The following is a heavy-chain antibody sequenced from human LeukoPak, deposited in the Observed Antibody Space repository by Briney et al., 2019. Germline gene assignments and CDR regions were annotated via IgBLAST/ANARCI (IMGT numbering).Heavy chain of an antibody. D-gene: IGHD5-12*01. CDR1: GFTFSSYN. CDR2: ITSSSSYI. J-gene: IGHJ5*02. Sequence: AGGSLRLSCAASGFTFSSYNMNWVRQAPGKGLEWVSSITSSSSYIYYADSVKGRFTISRDNAKNSLYLQMNSLRAEDTAVYYCARGFRVATIDWFDPWGQGTLVTVSS. CDR3: ARGFRVATIDWFDP. V-gene: IGHV3-21*04.